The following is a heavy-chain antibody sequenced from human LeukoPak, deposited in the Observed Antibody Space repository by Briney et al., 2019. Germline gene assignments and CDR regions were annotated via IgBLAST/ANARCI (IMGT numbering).Heavy chain of an antibody. CDR1: GGSFSGYY. V-gene: IGHV4-34*01. Sequence: PSETLSLTCAVYGGSFSGYYWSWIRQPPGKGLEWIGEINHSGSTNYNPSLKSRVTISVDTSKSQFSLKLSSVTAADTAVYYCARVHYYDSSGYLVFDYWGQGTLVTVSS. CDR3: ARVHYYDSSGYLVFDY. D-gene: IGHD3-22*01. J-gene: IGHJ4*02. CDR2: INHSGST.